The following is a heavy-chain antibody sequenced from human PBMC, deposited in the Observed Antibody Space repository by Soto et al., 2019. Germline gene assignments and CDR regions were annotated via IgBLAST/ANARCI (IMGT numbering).Heavy chain of an antibody. J-gene: IGHJ6*04. CDR3: AKGAYGTIFGVVIDV. Sequence: GGSLRLSCAASGFTFSNYAMSWVRQAPGKGLEWVSDISGSGSSTNYADSVKGRFTISRDNSKNTLYLQMNSLRAEDTAVYYCAKGAYGTIFGVVIDVWGKGTTVTVSS. D-gene: IGHD3-3*01. CDR2: ISGSGSST. V-gene: IGHV3-23*01. CDR1: GFTFSNYA.